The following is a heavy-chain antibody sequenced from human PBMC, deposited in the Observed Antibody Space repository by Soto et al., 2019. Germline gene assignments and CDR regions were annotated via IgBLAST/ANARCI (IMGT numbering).Heavy chain of an antibody. CDR2: IIPIFGTA. J-gene: IGHJ6*02. Sequence: GASVKVSCKASGGTFSSYAISWVRQAPGQGLEWMGGIIPIFGTANYAQKFQGRVTITADESTSTAYMELSSLRSEDTAVYYCARDKDIVVVPAAMGYYYYGMDVWGQGTTVTVS. CDR1: GGTFSSYA. CDR3: ARDKDIVVVPAAMGYYYYGMDV. V-gene: IGHV1-69*13. D-gene: IGHD2-2*01.